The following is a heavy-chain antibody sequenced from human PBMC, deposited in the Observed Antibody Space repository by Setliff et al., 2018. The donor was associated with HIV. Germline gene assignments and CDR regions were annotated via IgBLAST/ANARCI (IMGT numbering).Heavy chain of an antibody. Sequence: PGGSLRLSCEVSGLTFNSFIMNWVRQAPGKGPEWISSISKTSSYIYYADSVKGRFTISRDNAKNSLYLQMDTLRAEDTAVYYCTTGGTTLIYPNYVDIWGKGTTVTVSS. CDR2: ISKTSSYI. D-gene: IGHD1-1*01. CDR3: TTGGTTLIYPNYVDI. J-gene: IGHJ6*03. V-gene: IGHV3-21*04. CDR1: GLTFNSFI.